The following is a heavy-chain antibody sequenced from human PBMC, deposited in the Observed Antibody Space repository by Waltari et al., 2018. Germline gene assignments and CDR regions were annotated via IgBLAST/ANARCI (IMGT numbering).Heavy chain of an antibody. CDR2: NYYSGSN. CDR3: ARDSQYYFDY. V-gene: IGHV4-59*01. Sequence: QVQLQESGPGLVKPSETLSLTCTVSGGSISSYYWSWIRQPPGKGLEWIWDNYYSGSNNKHPSLKSRVTISVDTAKNQFSLKLSSVTAADTAVYYGARDSQYYFDYWGQGTLVTVSS. CDR1: GGSISSYY. J-gene: IGHJ4*02.